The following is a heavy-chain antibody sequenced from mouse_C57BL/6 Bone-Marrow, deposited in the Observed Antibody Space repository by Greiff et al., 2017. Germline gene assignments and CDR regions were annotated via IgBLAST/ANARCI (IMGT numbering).Heavy chain of an antibody. V-gene: IGHV1-26*01. CDR2: INPNNGGT. J-gene: IGHJ3*01. Sequence: EVQLQQSGPELVKPGASVKISCKASGYTFTDYYMNWVKQSHGKSLEWIGYINPNNGGTSYNQKFKGKATLTVDKSSSTAYMELRSLTSEDSAVYYCARSRRGFAYWGQGTLVTVSA. CDR1: GYTFTDYY. CDR3: ARSRRGFAY.